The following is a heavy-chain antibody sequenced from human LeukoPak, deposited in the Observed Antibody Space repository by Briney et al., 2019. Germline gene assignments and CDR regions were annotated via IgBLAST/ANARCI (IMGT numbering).Heavy chain of an antibody. CDR1: GYSVSSGYY. V-gene: IGHV4-38-2*02. CDR3: AREGVVYYYDSSGQLDAFDI. CDR2: IYHSGST. Sequence: SETLSLTCTVSGYSVSSGYYWGWIRQSPGKGLEWIGSIYHSGSTYYSPSLRSRITISVDTSKNQFSLKLSSVTAADTAVYYCAREGVVYYYDSSGQLDAFDIWGQGTMVTVSS. J-gene: IGHJ3*02. D-gene: IGHD3-22*01.